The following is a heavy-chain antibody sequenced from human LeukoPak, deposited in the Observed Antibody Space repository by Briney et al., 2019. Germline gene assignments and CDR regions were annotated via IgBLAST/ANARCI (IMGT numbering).Heavy chain of an antibody. D-gene: IGHD6-19*01. J-gene: IGHJ4*02. Sequence: SETLSLTCTVSGGSISSSSYYWGWIRQPPGKGLEWIGSIYYSGSTYYNPSLKSRVTISVDTSKNQFSLKLGSVTAADTAVYYCARGLAGKYPYYFDYWGQGTLVTVSS. CDR1: GGSISSSSYY. CDR3: ARGLAGKYPYYFDY. V-gene: IGHV4-39*07. CDR2: IYYSGST.